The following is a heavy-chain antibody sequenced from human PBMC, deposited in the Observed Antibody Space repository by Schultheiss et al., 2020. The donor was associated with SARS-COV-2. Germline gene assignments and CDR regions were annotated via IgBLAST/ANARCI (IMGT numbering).Heavy chain of an antibody. Sequence: GGSLRLSCAASGFTFSSYSMNWVRQAPGKGLEWVSVIYRGDSTYYADSVKGRFTISRDNAKNSLFLQMNSLRAEDTAVYYCAKDGYSYSFDYWGQGTLVTVSS. J-gene: IGHJ4*02. V-gene: IGHV3-21*06. CDR2: IYRGDST. CDR1: GFTFSSYS. CDR3: AKDGYSYSFDY. D-gene: IGHD5-18*01.